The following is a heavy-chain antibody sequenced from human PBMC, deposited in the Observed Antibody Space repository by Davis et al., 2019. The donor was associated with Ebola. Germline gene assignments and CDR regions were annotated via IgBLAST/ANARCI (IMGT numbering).Heavy chain of an antibody. CDR1: GGSISSYY. Sequence: PSETLSLTCTVSGGSISSYYWSWIRQPAGKGLEWIGRIYTSGSTNYNPSLKSRVTMSVDTSKNQFSLKLSSVTAADTAVYYCARVGDSRGYYYYYGMDVWGQGTTVTVSS. CDR2: IYTSGST. V-gene: IGHV4-4*07. CDR3: ARVGDSRGYYYYYGMDV. J-gene: IGHJ6*02. D-gene: IGHD2-21*02.